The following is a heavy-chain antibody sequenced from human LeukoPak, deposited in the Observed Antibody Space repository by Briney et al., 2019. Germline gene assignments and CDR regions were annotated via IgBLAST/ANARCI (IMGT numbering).Heavy chain of an antibody. V-gene: IGHV4-59*01. CDR1: GGSISSYY. CDR2: IYYSGST. CDR3: ARAWRRDAFWTGYNGGDS. Sequence: SETLSFTGTVSGGSISSYYWSWIRQPPGKGLVWIGYIYYSGSTNYNPSLKSRVTISVDTSKNQFSLKLSSVTAADTAVYYCARAWRRDAFWTGYNGGDSWGQGTLVSVSS. D-gene: IGHD3/OR15-3a*01. J-gene: IGHJ4*02.